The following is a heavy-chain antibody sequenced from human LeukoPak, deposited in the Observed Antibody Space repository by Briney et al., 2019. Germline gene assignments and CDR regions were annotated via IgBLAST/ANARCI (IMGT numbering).Heavy chain of an antibody. CDR3: AGSPNPYYFDF. CDR2: IYYTGNT. D-gene: IGHD6-19*01. Sequence: SETLSLTCTVSGGSISSYYWSLIRQSPEKGXXXIGYIYYTGNTNYNPSLKSRVTILVDASKNQFSLNLSSVTTADTAVYYCAGSPNPYYFDFWGQGSLVTVSS. J-gene: IGHJ4*02. CDR1: GGSISSYY. V-gene: IGHV4-59*01.